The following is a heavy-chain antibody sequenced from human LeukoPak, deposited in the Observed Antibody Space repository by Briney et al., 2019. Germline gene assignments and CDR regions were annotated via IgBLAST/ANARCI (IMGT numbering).Heavy chain of an antibody. Sequence: LTCAVYGGSFSGYYWSWIRQPPGKGLEWVANIKQDGSEKYYVDSVKGRFTISRDNAKNSLYLQMNSLRAEDTAVYYCARRGLVVPARYYYYYMDVWGKGTTVTVSS. V-gene: IGHV3-7*01. D-gene: IGHD2-2*01. CDR3: ARRGLVVPARYYYYYMDV. J-gene: IGHJ6*03. CDR1: GGSFSGYY. CDR2: IKQDGSEK.